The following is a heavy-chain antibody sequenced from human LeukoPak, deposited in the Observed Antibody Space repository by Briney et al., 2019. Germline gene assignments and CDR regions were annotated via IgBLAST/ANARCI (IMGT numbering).Heavy chain of an antibody. CDR1: GYTLTELS. V-gene: IGHV1-24*01. CDR3: ATLPYCSSTSCYVVGRGHDAFDI. Sequence: GASVKVSCKVSGYTLTELSMHWVRQAPGKGLEWMGGFDPEDGETIYAQKFQGRVTMTEDTSTGTAYMELSSLRSEDTAVYYCATLPYCSSTSCYVVGRGHDAFDIWGQGTMVTVSS. J-gene: IGHJ3*02. CDR2: FDPEDGET. D-gene: IGHD2-2*01.